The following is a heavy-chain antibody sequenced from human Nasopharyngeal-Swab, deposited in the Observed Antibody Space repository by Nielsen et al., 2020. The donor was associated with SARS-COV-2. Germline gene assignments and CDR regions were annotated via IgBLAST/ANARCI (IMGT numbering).Heavy chain of an antibody. CDR3: ARDDYAWWTNRHYGFDI. D-gene: IGHD3-16*02. J-gene: IGHJ3*02. Sequence: GGSLRLSCAASGFTFSSYWMHWVRKSPGKGPVWVARIESDGTGQVYADSVKGRFTISRDNDKNTLFLHMNSLTAEDTAVYYCARDDYAWWTNRHYGFDIWGQGTMVTVS. CDR2: IESDGTGQ. CDR1: GFTFSSYW. V-gene: IGHV3-74*01.